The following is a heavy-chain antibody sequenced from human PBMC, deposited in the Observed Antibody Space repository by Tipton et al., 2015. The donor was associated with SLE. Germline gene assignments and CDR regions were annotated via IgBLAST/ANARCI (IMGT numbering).Heavy chain of an antibody. V-gene: IGHV5-10-1*01. D-gene: IGHD2-2*01. CDR2: IDPSDSYT. J-gene: IGHJ3*02. Sequence: QLVQSGAEVKKPGESLRISCKGSGYSFTSYWISWVRQMPGKGLEWMGRIDPSDSYTNYSPSFQGHVTISADKSISTAYLQWSSLKASDTAMYYCARFSLGYCSSTSCLNGAFDIWGQGTMVTVSS. CDR1: GYSFTSYW. CDR3: ARFSLGYCSSTSCLNGAFDI.